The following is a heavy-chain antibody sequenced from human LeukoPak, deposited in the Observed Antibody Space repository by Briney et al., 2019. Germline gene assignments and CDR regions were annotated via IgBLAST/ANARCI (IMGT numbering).Heavy chain of an antibody. V-gene: IGHV4-38-2*02. CDR3: SGYDPGTWESLLDY. CDR2: NYHSGST. CDR1: GYSISSGYY. J-gene: IGHJ4*02. Sequence: SETLSLTCTVSGYSISSGYYWGWIRQPPGKGLEWIGSNYHSGSTYYNPSLKSRVTISVDTSKNQFSLKLSSVTDADTAVYYCSGYDPGTWESLLDYWGQGTLVTVSS. D-gene: IGHD5-12*01.